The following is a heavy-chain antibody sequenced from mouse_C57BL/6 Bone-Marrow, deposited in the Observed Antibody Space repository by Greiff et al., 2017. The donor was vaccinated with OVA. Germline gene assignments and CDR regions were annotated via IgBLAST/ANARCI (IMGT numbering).Heavy chain of an antibody. D-gene: IGHD2-1*01. CDR3: ASPDLLWSAWFAY. CDR1: GFTFSSYT. V-gene: IGHV5-9*01. CDR2: ISGGGGNT. J-gene: IGHJ3*01. Sequence: EVQLVESGGGLVKPGGSLKLSCAASGFTFSSYTMSWVRQTPEKRLEWVATISGGGGNTYYPDSVKGRFTISRDNAKNTLYLQMSSLRSEETALYYCASPDLLWSAWFAYWGQGTLVTVSA.